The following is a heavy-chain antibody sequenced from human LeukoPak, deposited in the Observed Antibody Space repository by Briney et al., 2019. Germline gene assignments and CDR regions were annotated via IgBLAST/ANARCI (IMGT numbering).Heavy chain of an antibody. CDR2: ISYDGSNK. CDR1: GFAFSSYG. D-gene: IGHD6-19*01. V-gene: IGHV3-30*03. CDR3: ARSGSGWYGYYYGMDV. J-gene: IGHJ6*02. Sequence: PGGSLRLSCAASGFAFSSYGMHWVRQAPGKGLEWVAVISYDGSNKYYADSVKGRFTISRDNSKNTLYLQMNSLRAEDTAVYYCARSGSGWYGYYYGMDVWGQGTTVTVSS.